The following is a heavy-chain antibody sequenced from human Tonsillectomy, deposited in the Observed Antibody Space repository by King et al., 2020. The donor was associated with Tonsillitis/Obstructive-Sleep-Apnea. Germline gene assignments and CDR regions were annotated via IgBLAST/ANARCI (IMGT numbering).Heavy chain of an antibody. V-gene: IGHV3-72*01. D-gene: IGHD1-26*01. CDR3: ARVSGSYYLDY. J-gene: IGHJ4*02. CDR1: GFTFSDHY. CDR2: TRNKASSYST. Sequence: VQLVESGGGLVQPGGSLRLSCAASGFTFSDHYMDWVRQAPGKGLEWVGRTRNKASSYSTEYAASVKGRFTISRDDSKHSLYLQVNTLRTDDTAVYYCARVSGSYYLDYWGQGTLVTVSS.